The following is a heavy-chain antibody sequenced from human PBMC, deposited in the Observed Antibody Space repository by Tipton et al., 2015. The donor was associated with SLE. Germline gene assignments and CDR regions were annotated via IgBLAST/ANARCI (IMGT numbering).Heavy chain of an antibody. J-gene: IGHJ4*02. CDR1: GFTVSSNYA. CDR2: ISGSGGST. V-gene: IGHV3-23*01. Sequence: SLRLSCAASGFTVSSNYAMSWVRQAPGKGLEWVSAISGSGGSTYYADSVKGRFTISRDNSKNTLYLQMNSLRAEDTAVYYCAKEGGITMVRGVPAWYWGQGTLVTVSS. D-gene: IGHD3-10*01. CDR3: AKEGGITMVRGVPAWY.